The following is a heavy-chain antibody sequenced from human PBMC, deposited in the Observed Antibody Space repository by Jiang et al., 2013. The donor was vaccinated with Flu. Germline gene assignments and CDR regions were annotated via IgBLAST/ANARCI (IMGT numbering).Heavy chain of an antibody. Sequence: WVRQAPGQGLEWMGWINPNSGGTNYAQKFQGRVTMTRDTSISTAYMELSRLRSDDTAVYYCASGSDGDYVLDYWGQGTLVTVSS. J-gene: IGHJ4*02. D-gene: IGHD4-17*01. CDR2: INPNSGGT. CDR3: ASGSDGDYVLDY. V-gene: IGHV1-2*02.